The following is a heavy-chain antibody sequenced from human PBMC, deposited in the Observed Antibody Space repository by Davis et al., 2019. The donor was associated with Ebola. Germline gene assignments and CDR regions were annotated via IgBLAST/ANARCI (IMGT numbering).Heavy chain of an antibody. Sequence: AASVKVSCKASGDTFSTYAISWVRQAPGQGLEWMGGILPAFITPYYSQKFQDRITISADESTGTAYVELSSLRSEDTAIYYCARYTSGWDRYFDRWGQGTLVTVSS. CDR2: ILPAFITP. V-gene: IGHV1-69*13. D-gene: IGHD6-19*01. CDR1: GDTFSTYA. CDR3: ARYTSGWDRYFDR. J-gene: IGHJ4*02.